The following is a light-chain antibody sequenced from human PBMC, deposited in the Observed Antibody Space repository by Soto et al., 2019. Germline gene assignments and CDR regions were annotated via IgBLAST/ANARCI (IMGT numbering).Light chain of an antibody. CDR2: WAS. J-gene: IGKJ1*01. CDR3: QPYYSCLPM. CDR1: QSVLYRSNSKNY. Sequence: DIVMTQSPESLAVSVGERATINCESSQSVLYRSNSKNYLAWYQQKPGQPPKLLIYWASNRESGVPDRFSGSGSVTDFTLTISSLQAEDVAVYYYQPYYSCLPMFGQGTKVEIK. V-gene: IGKV4-1*01.